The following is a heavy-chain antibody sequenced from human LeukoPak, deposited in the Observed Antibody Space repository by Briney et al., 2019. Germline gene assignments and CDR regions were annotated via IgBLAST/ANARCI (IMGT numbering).Heavy chain of an antibody. V-gene: IGHV3-74*01. CDR3: ARDIYSIAE. CDR1: GFTFGDYW. Sequence: GGSLRLSCAAFGFTFGDYWIHWVRQAPGKGLVWVSLIHSDGGTTNYADSVKGRFTISRDNAKNTVYLQMNSLRVEDTAVYYCARDIYSIAEWGQGTLVTVSS. CDR2: IHSDGGTT. D-gene: IGHD1-26*01. J-gene: IGHJ4*02.